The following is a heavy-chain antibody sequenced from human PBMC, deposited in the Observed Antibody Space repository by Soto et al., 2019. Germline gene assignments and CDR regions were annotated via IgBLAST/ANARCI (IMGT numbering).Heavy chain of an antibody. Sequence: PSETLSLTCTVSGGSISSGGYYWSWIRQHPGKGLEWIGYIYYSGRTYHNPSLKSRVTISVDTSKNQFSLKLSSVTAADTAVYYCARVFSDSSSFFDPWGQGTLVTVSS. CDR2: IYYSGRT. D-gene: IGHD6-13*01. CDR1: GGSISSGGYY. J-gene: IGHJ5*02. CDR3: ARVFSDSSSFFDP. V-gene: IGHV4-31*03.